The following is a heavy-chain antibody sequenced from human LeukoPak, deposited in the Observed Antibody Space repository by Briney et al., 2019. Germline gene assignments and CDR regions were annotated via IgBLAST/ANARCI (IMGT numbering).Heavy chain of an antibody. CDR3: AREPRDFCGK. CDR2: ISTGGSR. Sequence: GGSLRLSCAASRFSLSNYEMNWVRQAPGKGLEWVSGISTGGSRYYADSVKGRFSISRDNSKNTLYLQMNSLGVEDTAVFYCAREPRDFCGKWGQGTLVTVSS. CDR1: RFSLSNYE. D-gene: IGHD4-23*01. J-gene: IGHJ4*02. V-gene: IGHV3-66*01.